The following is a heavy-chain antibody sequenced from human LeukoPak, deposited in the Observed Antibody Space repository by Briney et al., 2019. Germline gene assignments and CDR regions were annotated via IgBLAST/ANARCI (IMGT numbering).Heavy chain of an antibody. CDR3: ARHLDYYGSGSYEY. J-gene: IGHJ4*02. CDR2: IYYSGST. CDR1: GGSVSSYY. V-gene: IGHV4-59*02. D-gene: IGHD3-10*01. Sequence: SETLSPTCTVSGGSVSSYYWNWIRQPPGKGLEGIGYIYYSGSTNYNPSLRRRVTISVDTSKNQFSLKLSSVTAADTAVYYCARHLDYYGSGSYEYWGQGTLVTVSS.